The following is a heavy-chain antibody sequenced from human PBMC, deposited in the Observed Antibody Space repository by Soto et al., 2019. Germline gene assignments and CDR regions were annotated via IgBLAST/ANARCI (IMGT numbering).Heavy chain of an antibody. CDR2: IGSSSVTI. V-gene: IGHV3-48*01. Sequence: HPGGSLRFSCAASGFTLSNYVMNWVRQAPGKGLEWISCIGSSSVTIFHADSVKGRFTISRDSAKNTLYLQMNSLRAEDTAVYYCAKDLGRATTGDYFDYWGQGTLVTVSS. CDR3: AKDLGRATTGDYFDY. CDR1: GFTLSNYV. D-gene: IGHD1-26*01. J-gene: IGHJ4*02.